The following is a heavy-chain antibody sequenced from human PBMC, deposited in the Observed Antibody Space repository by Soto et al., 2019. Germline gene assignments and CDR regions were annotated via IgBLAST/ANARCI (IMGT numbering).Heavy chain of an antibody. D-gene: IGHD6-13*01. V-gene: IGHV3-23*01. J-gene: IGHJ4*02. CDR2: NTSSGGGT. CDR3: AKLTAA. Sequence: EVEVLESGGGLVQPGGSLRLSCAASGFTFSAYVMSWVRHAPGKGLEWVSSNTSSGGGTYYAHSVKGRFTVSRDNSKNTVYLPMNSLRDEDTAVYYCAKLTAAWGQGTLVTVSS. CDR1: GFTFSAYV.